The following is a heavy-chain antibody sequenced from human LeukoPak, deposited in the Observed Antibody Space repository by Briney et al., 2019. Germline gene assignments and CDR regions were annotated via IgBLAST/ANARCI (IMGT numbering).Heavy chain of an antibody. V-gene: IGHV3-74*03. CDR2: INSDGSSI. CDR1: GFTFSSYW. Sequence: GGSLRLSCAASGFTFSSYWTHWVRQAPGKGLVWVSRINSDGSSITYADSVKVRFTISRDNAKNTLYLQMNSLRVEDTAVYYCAREGRVSGYVFDCWGQGTLVTVSS. J-gene: IGHJ4*02. D-gene: IGHD5-12*01. CDR3: AREGRVSGYVFDC.